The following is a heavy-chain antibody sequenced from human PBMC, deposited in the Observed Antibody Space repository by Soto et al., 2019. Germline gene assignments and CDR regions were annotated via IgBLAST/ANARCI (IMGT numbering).Heavy chain of an antibody. Sequence: GGSLRLSCAASGFTFSSYGMHWVRQAPGKGLEWVAVISYDGSNKYYADSVKGRFTISRDNSKNTLYLQMNSLRAEDTAVYYCAKEGQYYDILTGYRSYYGMDVRGQGTTVTVSS. J-gene: IGHJ6*02. CDR3: AKEGQYYDILTGYRSYYGMDV. D-gene: IGHD3-9*01. V-gene: IGHV3-30*18. CDR2: ISYDGSNK. CDR1: GFTFSSYG.